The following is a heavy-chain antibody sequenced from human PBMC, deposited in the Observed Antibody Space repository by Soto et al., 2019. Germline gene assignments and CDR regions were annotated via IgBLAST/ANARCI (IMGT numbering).Heavy chain of an antibody. CDR1: GFTFSDYY. J-gene: IGHJ4*02. V-gene: IGHV3-11*06. Sequence: GGSLRLSCAASGFTFSDYYMSWIRRAPGKGLEWVSYISSSSSYTNYADSVKGRFTISRDNAKNSLYLQMNSLRAEDTAVYYCARSTVTTSAGFDYWGQGTLVTVSS. D-gene: IGHD4-17*01. CDR3: ARSTVTTSAGFDY. CDR2: ISSSSSYT.